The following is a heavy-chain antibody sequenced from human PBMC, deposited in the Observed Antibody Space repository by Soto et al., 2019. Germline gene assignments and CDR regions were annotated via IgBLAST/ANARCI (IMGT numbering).Heavy chain of an antibody. CDR1: GGTFSSNT. CDR3: ARVGHYGSGSYHYHYYGMDV. Sequence: GPSVKVSCKASGGTFSSNTISWVRQAPGQGLEWMGRIIPILGIANYAQKFQGRVTITADKSTSTAYMELSSLRSEDTAVYYCARVGHYGSGSYHYHYYGMDVWGQGTTVTVSS. J-gene: IGHJ6*02. V-gene: IGHV1-69*02. CDR2: IIPILGIA. D-gene: IGHD3-10*01.